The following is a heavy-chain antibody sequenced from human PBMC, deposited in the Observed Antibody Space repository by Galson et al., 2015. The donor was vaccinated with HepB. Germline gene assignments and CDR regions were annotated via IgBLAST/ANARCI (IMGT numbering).Heavy chain of an antibody. V-gene: IGHV1-3*01. CDR3: AREGGYCSGDCYANAFDI. CDR2: INAGNGNT. D-gene: IGHD2-21*01. J-gene: IGHJ3*02. CDR1: GYTFTSYA. Sequence: SVKVSCKASGYTFTSYAMHWVRQAPGQRLEWMGWINAGNGNTKYSQKFQGRVTITRDTSASTAYMELSSLRSEDTAVYYCAREGGYCSGDCYANAFDIWGQGTMVTVSS.